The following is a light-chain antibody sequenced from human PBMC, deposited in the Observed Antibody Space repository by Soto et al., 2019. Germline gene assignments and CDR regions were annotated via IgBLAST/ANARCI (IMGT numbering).Light chain of an antibody. Sequence: SALTQAPGTLPVSPGDRATLACRASQSVSSSDLAWYQQKPGQALSLLFYGASTRATGIPDRFSGSGSGPDFSLTISRLEAEDFAVYYCQQYGGSPLYTFGQGTKLEIK. CDR2: GAS. J-gene: IGKJ2*01. CDR3: QQYGGSPLYT. V-gene: IGKV3-20*01. CDR1: QSVSSSD.